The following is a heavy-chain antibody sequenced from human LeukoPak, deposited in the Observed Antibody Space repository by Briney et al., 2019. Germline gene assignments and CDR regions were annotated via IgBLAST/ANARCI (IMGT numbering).Heavy chain of an antibody. CDR3: ARYTITAAGSPFDY. J-gene: IGHJ4*02. CDR1: GYTFTGYY. Sequence: ASVKVSCKASGYTFTGYYVHWVRQAPGQGLEWMGWINSHSGGTDYAHKFQGRVIMTRDTSISTAYMELSGLKSDDTAVYYCARYTITAAGSPFDYWGQGTLVTVSS. CDR2: INSHSGGT. V-gene: IGHV1-2*02. D-gene: IGHD6-13*01.